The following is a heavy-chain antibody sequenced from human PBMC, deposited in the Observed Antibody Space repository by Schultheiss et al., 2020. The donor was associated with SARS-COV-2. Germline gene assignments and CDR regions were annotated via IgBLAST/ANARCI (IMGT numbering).Heavy chain of an antibody. Sequence: GGSLRLSCAASGFTFSGYWMSWVRQAPGKGLEWISYISSSADTIYYADSVKGRFTISRDNAKNSLFLQMDSLTAEDTAVYYCARHRDHYDSSGYEFDPLGQGTLFTGSS. J-gene: IGHJ5*02. CDR2: ISSSADTI. CDR3: ARHRDHYDSSGYEFDP. CDR1: GFTFSGYW. D-gene: IGHD3-22*01. V-gene: IGHV3-48*04.